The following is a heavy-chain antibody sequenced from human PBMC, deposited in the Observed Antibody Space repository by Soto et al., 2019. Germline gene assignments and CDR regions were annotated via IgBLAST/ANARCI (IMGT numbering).Heavy chain of an antibody. CDR3: AKERSSGWSFDY. Sequence: PGGSLRLSCAASGITVINNYMTWVRQAPGKGLEWVSVIYSGGNTYYEDSVKGRFTISRHNSKNTLYLQMNSLRAEDTAVFYCAKERSSGWSFDYWGQGTLVTVSS. V-gene: IGHV3-53*01. CDR1: GITVINNY. J-gene: IGHJ4*02. D-gene: IGHD6-19*01. CDR2: IYSGGNT.